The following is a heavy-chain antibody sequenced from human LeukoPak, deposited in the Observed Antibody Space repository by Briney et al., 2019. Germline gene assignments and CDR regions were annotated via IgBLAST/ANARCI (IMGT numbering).Heavy chain of an antibody. Sequence: GGSLRLSCAASGFTFSAYSMNWVRQAPGKGLEWVSFISAGRSSMHYADSAKGRFTVSRDNARNSLFLQMNSLRVEDTGVYYCVRDAGSTSVRGDYWGQGALATVSS. CDR3: VRDAGSTSVRGDY. CDR2: ISAGRSSM. D-gene: IGHD2-2*01. V-gene: IGHV3-48*04. CDR1: GFTFSAYS. J-gene: IGHJ4*02.